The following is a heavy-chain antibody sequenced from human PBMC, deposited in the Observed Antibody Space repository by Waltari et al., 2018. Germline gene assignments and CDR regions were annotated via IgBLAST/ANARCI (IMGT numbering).Heavy chain of an antibody. J-gene: IGHJ4*02. CDR3: VTDGNLRYNGPDGPTFDY. CDR2: ISGSGSST. D-gene: IGHD5-12*01. V-gene: IGHV3-23*01. CDR1: GFTLSTYA. Sequence: ELQLLESGGGLVQPGGSLRLSCTASGFTLSTYAMSWVRQAPEKGLECVSIISGSGSSTSYADSVKGRFTISRDNSKNTLYLQMNSLRAEDTAVYYCVTDGNLRYNGPDGPTFDYWGQGTLVTVS.